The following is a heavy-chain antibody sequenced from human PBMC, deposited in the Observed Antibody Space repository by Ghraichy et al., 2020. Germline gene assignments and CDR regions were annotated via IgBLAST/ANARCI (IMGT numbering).Heavy chain of an antibody. J-gene: IGHJ4*02. V-gene: IGHV3-48*03. Sequence: GGSLRLSCAASGFIFTRSEMTWVRQAPGKGLEWVSYISSSGSTTYYADSVNGRFTISRDDAKNLLYLQINSLRAEDTAFYFCARVKEQRHYFDYWGQGTRVTVSS. CDR2: ISSSGSTT. CDR3: ARVKEQRHYFDY. CDR1: GFIFTRSE. D-gene: IGHD1/OR15-1a*01.